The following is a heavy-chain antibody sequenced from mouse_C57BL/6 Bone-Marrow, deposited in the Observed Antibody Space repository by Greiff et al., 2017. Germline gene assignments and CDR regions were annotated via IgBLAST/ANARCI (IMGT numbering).Heavy chain of an antibody. CDR3: ARGGLLWLLRGLDY. CDR1: GYTFTSYG. CDR2: IYPRSGNT. D-gene: IGHD2-1*01. Sequence: QVQLQQSGAELARPGASVKLSCKASGYTFTSYGISWVKQRTGQGLEWIGEIYPRSGNTYYNEKFKGKATLTADKSSSTAYMELRSLTSEDSAVYFCARGGLLWLLRGLDYWGQGTTLTVSS. V-gene: IGHV1-81*01. J-gene: IGHJ2*01.